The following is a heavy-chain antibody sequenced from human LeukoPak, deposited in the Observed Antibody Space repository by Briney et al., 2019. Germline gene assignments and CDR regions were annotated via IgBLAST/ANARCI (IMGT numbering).Heavy chain of an antibody. Sequence: ASVKVSCKASGYTFTSYYMHWVRQAPGQGLEWMGIINPSGGSTSYAQKFQGRVTMTRDTSTSTVYMELSSLRSEDTAVYYCAREMAGGTTLKRPRMDVWGQGTTVTVSS. CDR3: AREMAGGTTLKRPRMDV. D-gene: IGHD1-7*01. J-gene: IGHJ6*02. V-gene: IGHV1-46*01. CDR2: INPSGGST. CDR1: GYTFTSYY.